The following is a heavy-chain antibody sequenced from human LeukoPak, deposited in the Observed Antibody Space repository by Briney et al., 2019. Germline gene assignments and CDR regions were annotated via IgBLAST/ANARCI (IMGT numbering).Heavy chain of an antibody. CDR3: TRNRLWANDI. J-gene: IGHJ3*02. CDR1: GDSVSSDSVT. CDR2: TYYRSKWYN. Sequence: SQTLSLTCAISGDSVSSDSVTWNWIRQSPSRGLEWLGRTYYRSKWYNNYAKSVESRISINPDTSKNQFSLQLNSVTPEDTAVYYCTRNRLWANDIWGQGTLDTVSS. D-gene: IGHD1-26*01. V-gene: IGHV6-1*01.